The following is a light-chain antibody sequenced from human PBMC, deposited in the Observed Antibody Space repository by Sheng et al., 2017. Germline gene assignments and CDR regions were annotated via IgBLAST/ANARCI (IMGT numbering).Light chain of an antibody. V-gene: IGKV3D-15*01. CDR2: DAS. CDR1: QSVSSN. CDR3: LQDDTYPLT. J-gene: IGKJ4*01. Sequence: EIVMTQSPATLSVSPRERATLSCRASQSVSSNLAWYQQKPGQAPRLLIYDASNRATGIPARFSGSGSGTNFTLTISSLQPEDSATYYCLQDDTYPLTFGGGTKVEIK.